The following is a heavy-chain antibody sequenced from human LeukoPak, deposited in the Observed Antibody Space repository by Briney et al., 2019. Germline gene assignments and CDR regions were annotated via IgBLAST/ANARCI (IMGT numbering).Heavy chain of an antibody. CDR3: ARGPSRYCSSTSCYFGPYDY. CDR1: GGSISSYY. Sequence: PSETLSLTCTVSGGSISSYYWSWIRQPPGKGLEWIGEIKHSGSTNYNPSLKSRVTISVDTSKNQFSLKLSSVTAADTAVYYCARGPSRYCSSTSCYFGPYDYWGQGTLVTVSS. CDR2: IKHSGST. D-gene: IGHD2-2*01. J-gene: IGHJ4*02. V-gene: IGHV4-34*01.